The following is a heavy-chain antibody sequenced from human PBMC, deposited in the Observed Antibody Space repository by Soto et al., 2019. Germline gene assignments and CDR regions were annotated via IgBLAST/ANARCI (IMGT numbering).Heavy chain of an antibody. V-gene: IGHV3-33*01. D-gene: IGHD7-27*01. CDR3: ASELLGTNRDQDAFDM. CDR1: GFTFSNYG. J-gene: IGHJ3*02. CDR2: IWNDGSKK. Sequence: QVQLVESGGGVVQPGRSLRLSCAASGFTFSNYGMHWVRQAPGKGLEWVAMIWNDGSKKFYADSVKGRFTISRDESKNTQYLQMNSLTAEDTAVYYCASELLGTNRDQDAFDMWGQGTMVTVSS.